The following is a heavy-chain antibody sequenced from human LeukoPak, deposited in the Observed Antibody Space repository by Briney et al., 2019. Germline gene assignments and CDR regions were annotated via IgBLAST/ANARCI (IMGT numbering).Heavy chain of an antibody. CDR1: GGSISSSGYY. CDR2: IYYSGST. J-gene: IGHJ5*02. CDR3: ARHEYSGSYYGLSWFDP. V-gene: IGHV4-39*01. Sequence: SETLSLTCTVSGGSISSSGYYWGWIRQPPGKGLEWIASIYYSGSTYYNPSLKSRVTISVDTSKNQLSLKLSSLTAADTAVYYCARHEYSGSYYGLSWFDPWGPGTLVTVSS. D-gene: IGHD1-26*01.